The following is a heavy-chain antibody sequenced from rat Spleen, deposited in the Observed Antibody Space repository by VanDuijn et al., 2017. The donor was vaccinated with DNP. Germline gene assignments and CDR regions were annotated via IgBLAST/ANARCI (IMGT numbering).Heavy chain of an antibody. J-gene: IGHJ2*01. CDR3: ARSSINYGSYYFDY. V-gene: IGHV5-25*01. D-gene: IGHD1-3*01. CDR1: GFTFSNYD. Sequence: EVQLVESGGGLVQPGRSLKLSCAASGFTFSNYDMAWVRQAPGKGLEWVASISTDGDTTYYPDSVKGRFTISRDNAKRTLYLQMDSLRSEETAPYYCARSSINYGSYYFDYWGQGVMVSVSS. CDR2: ISTDGDTT.